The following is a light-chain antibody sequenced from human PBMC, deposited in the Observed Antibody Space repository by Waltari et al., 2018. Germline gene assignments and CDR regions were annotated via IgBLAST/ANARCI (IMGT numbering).Light chain of an antibody. J-gene: IGLJ2*01. CDR1: SSNIEINY. Sequence: QSVLTQPPSASGTPGQRVTISCSGSSSNIEINYVFWFQQIPGTAPKVLIYRDNQRPSGVPDRVSGSKSGPSASLAISGLRSEDEADYYCAAWDDSLSGVVFGGGTKLTVL. CDR3: AAWDDSLSGVV. V-gene: IGLV1-47*01. CDR2: RDN.